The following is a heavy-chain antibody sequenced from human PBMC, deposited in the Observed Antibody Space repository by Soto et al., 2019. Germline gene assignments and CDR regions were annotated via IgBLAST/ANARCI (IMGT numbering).Heavy chain of an antibody. CDR1: GGTFSSYA. D-gene: IGHD2-8*01. Sequence: QVQLVQSGAEVKKPGSSVKVSCKASGGTFSSYAISWVRQAPGQGLEWMGGIIPIFGTANYAQKFQGRVTITADESTSTAYMELSSLRSEDTAVYYCAREMELGYCTYGVCSGFDYWGQGTLVTVSS. CDR3: AREMELGYCTYGVCSGFDY. V-gene: IGHV1-69*12. J-gene: IGHJ4*02. CDR2: IIPIFGTA.